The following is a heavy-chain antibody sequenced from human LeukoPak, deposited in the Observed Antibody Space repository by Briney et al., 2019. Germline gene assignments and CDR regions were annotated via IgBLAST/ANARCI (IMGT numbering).Heavy chain of an antibody. CDR2: INHSGST. Sequence: SETLSLTCAVYGGSFSGYYWSWIRQPPGKGLEWIGEINHSGSTNYNPSLKSRVTISVDTSKNQFSLKLSSVTAADTAVYYCARGRNGYGDYFDYWGQGTLVTVSS. D-gene: IGHD4-17*01. V-gene: IGHV4-34*01. J-gene: IGHJ4*02. CDR1: GGSFSGYY. CDR3: ARGRNGYGDYFDY.